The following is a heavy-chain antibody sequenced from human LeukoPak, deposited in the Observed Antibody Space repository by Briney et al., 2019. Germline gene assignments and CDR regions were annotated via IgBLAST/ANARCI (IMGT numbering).Heavy chain of an antibody. CDR3: ASRSYPGGIAAAGAIFDY. D-gene: IGHD6-13*01. J-gene: IGHJ4*02. V-gene: IGHV4-34*01. Sequence: SETLSLTCAVYGGSFSGYYWSWIRQPPGKGLEGIGEINHSGSTNYNPSLKSRVTISVDTSKTQFSLKLSSVTAADTAVYYCASRSYPGGIAAAGAIFDYWGQGTLVTVSS. CDR2: INHSGST. CDR1: GGSFSGYY.